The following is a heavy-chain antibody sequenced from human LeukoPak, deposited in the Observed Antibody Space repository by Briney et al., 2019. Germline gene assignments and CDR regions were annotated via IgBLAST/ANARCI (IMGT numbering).Heavy chain of an antibody. CDR2: INWNGGST. Sequence: GGSLRLSCAASGFTFDDYGMSWVRHAPGKGLEWVSGINWNGGSTGYADSVKGRFTISRDNAKNSLYLQMNSLRAEDTALYYCARAVPRSYDFWSGYDHWGQGTLVTVSS. J-gene: IGHJ4*02. CDR3: ARAVPRSYDFWSGYDH. V-gene: IGHV3-20*04. CDR1: GFTFDDYG. D-gene: IGHD3-3*01.